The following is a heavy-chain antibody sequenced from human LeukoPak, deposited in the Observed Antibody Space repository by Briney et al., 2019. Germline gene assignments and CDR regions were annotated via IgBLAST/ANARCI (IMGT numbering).Heavy chain of an antibody. CDR2: ISYDGSNK. Sequence: GRSLRPSCAASGFTFSSYAMHWVRQAPGKGLEWVAVISYDGSNKYYADSVKGRFTTSRDNSKNTLYLQMNSLRAEDTAVYYCAREGDYYFDYWGQGTLVTVSS. D-gene: IGHD2-21*02. V-gene: IGHV3-30-3*01. CDR1: GFTFSSYA. CDR3: AREGDYYFDY. J-gene: IGHJ4*02.